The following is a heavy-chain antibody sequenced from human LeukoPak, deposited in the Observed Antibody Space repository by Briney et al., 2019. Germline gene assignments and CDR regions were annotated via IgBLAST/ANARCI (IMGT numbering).Heavy chain of an antibody. CDR3: ARDRHGPFDSNYL. D-gene: IGHD4-11*01. CDR1: GGSISSGSYY. V-gene: IGHV4-61*02. Sequence: PSQTLSLTCTVSGGSISSGSYYWSWIRQPAGKGLEWIGRIYTSGSTNYNPSLKSRVTISVDTSKNQFSLRLSSVTAADTAVYYCARDRHGPFDSNYLWGQGTLVTVSS. J-gene: IGHJ5*02. CDR2: IYTSGST.